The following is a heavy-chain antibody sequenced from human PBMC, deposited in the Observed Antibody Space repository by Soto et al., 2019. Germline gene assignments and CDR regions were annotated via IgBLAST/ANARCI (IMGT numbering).Heavy chain of an antibody. Sequence: GGSLRLSCAASGFTFSSSAMRWVRQAPGQGLEWVSSITYTGNTHYSDSVEGRFTISRDNSKNTLYLQMDSLRAEDTAVYYCAKLQHNSYYYVMDVWGQGTTVTVSS. J-gene: IGHJ6*02. CDR1: GFTFSSSA. CDR2: ITYTGNT. CDR3: AKLQHNSYYYVMDV. V-gene: IGHV3-23*01.